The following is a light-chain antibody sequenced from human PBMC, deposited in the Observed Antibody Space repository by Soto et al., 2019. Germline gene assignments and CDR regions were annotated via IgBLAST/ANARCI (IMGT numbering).Light chain of an antibody. Sequence: DIVMTQSPLSLPVTPGESASISCRSSQSLLHSNGYNYLDWYLQKPGQSPQVLIYLGSNRASGVPDRFSGSGSGTDFTLKISRVEAEDVGVYYCMQALQTPYTFGQGTRLEIK. CDR1: QSLLHSNGYNY. CDR2: LGS. J-gene: IGKJ5*01. V-gene: IGKV2-28*01. CDR3: MQALQTPYT.